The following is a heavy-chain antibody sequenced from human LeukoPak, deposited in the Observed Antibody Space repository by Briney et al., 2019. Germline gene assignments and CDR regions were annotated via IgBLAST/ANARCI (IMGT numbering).Heavy chain of an antibody. Sequence: PGGSLRLSCAASGLSFSSYGMHWVRQAPGKGLEWVAVIGYDGSSKYYADSVKGRFIISRDNSKNTLYLQMNSLRAEDTAVYYCARDEYSSSSEDYWGQGTLVTVSS. J-gene: IGHJ4*02. CDR3: ARDEYSSSSEDY. D-gene: IGHD6-6*01. CDR1: GLSFSSYG. V-gene: IGHV3-33*01. CDR2: IGYDGSSK.